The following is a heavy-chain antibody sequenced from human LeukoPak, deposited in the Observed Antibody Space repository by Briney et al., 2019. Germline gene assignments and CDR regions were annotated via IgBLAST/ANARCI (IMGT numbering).Heavy chain of an antibody. Sequence: GGSLRLSCAASGFTFSSYKMYWVRQAPGKGLEWVSYISPTGSTMYYADSVKGRFTISRDNAKNSLYLQMNSLRAEDTAVYYCATLTVASPFDYWGQGALVTVSS. CDR3: ATLTVASPFDY. D-gene: IGHD5-12*01. CDR2: ISPTGSTM. V-gene: IGHV3-48*03. J-gene: IGHJ4*02. CDR1: GFTFSSYK.